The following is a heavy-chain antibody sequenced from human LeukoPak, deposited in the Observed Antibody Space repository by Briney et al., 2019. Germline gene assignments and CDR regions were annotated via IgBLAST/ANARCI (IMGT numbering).Heavy chain of an antibody. CDR3: ARSSGRSPNRDYMDV. D-gene: IGHD1-14*01. Sequence: GASVKVSCKASGYTFTSHAMHWVRQAPGQRLEWMGWIDAGNGNTKYSQEFQGRVTITRDTSASTAYMELSSLRSEDMAVYYCARSSGRSPNRDYMDVWGKGTTVTISS. CDR2: IDAGNGNT. CDR1: GYTFTSHA. J-gene: IGHJ6*03. V-gene: IGHV1-3*03.